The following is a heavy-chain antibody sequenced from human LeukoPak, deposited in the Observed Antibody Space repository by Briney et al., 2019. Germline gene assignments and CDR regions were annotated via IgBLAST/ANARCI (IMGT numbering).Heavy chain of an antibody. CDR3: ARSRDTSYYYYYYYMDV. Sequence: GASVKVSCKASGGTFSSYAISWVRQAPGQGLEWMGGIIPIFGTANYAQKFQGRVTITADKSTSTAYMELSSLRSEDTAVYYCARSRDTSYYYYYYYMDVWGKGTTVTVSS. CDR2: IIPIFGTA. CDR1: GGTFSSYA. D-gene: IGHD2-2*01. V-gene: IGHV1-69*06. J-gene: IGHJ6*03.